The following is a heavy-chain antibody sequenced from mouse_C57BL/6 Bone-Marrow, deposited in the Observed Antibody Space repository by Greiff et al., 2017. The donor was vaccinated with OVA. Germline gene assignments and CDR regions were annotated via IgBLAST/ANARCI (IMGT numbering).Heavy chain of an antibody. J-gene: IGHJ4*01. Sequence: EVKVEESGGGLVKPGGSLKLSCAASGFTFSSYTMSWVRQTPEKRLEWVATISGGGGNTYYPDSVKGRFTISRDNAKNTLYLQMSSLRSEDTALYYCARRGTTVVEGGAMDYWGQGTSVTVSS. CDR2: ISGGGGNT. CDR3: ARRGTTVVEGGAMDY. CDR1: GFTFSSYT. D-gene: IGHD1-1*01. V-gene: IGHV5-9*01.